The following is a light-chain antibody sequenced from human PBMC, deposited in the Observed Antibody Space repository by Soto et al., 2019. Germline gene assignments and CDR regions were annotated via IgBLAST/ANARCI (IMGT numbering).Light chain of an antibody. CDR2: GAP. Sequence: VRTQSPATLSVSPGERATLSCRASQTILSDLAWYQQKPGQAPRLLIYGAPTRATGIPARFSGSGSGTDFTLTTSSLQAEDVALYYCQQTYSTPITFAQGTRLEFK. CDR3: QQTYSTPIT. CDR1: QTILSD. V-gene: IGKV3-15*01. J-gene: IGKJ5*01.